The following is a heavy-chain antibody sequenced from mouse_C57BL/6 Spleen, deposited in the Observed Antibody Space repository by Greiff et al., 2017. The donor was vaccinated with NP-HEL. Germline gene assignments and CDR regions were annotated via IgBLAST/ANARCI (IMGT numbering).Heavy chain of an antibody. Sequence: EVQLVESGEGLVKPGGSLKLSCAASGFTFSSYAMSWVRQTPEKRLEWVAYISSGGDYIYYADTVKGRFTISRDNARNTLYLQMSSLKSEDTAMYYCTRSGTTVVATYWYFDVWGTGTTVTVSS. CDR3: TRSGTTVVATYWYFDV. CDR2: ISSGGDYI. D-gene: IGHD1-1*01. J-gene: IGHJ1*03. CDR1: GFTFSSYA. V-gene: IGHV5-9-1*02.